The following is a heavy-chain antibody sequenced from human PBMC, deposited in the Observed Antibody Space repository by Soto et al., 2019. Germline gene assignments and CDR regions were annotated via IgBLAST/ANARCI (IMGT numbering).Heavy chain of an antibody. CDR3: ARDNRWAAMGARDY. J-gene: IGHJ4*02. CDR2: ISSSSSYI. D-gene: IGHD5-18*01. Sequence: VQLVESGGGLVKPGGSLRLPCAASGFTFSSYSMNWVRQAPGKGLEWVSSISSSSSYIYYADSVKGRLTISRDNATNSLYLQMNSLRAEDTAVYYCARDNRWAAMGARDYWGQGTLVTVSS. V-gene: IGHV3-21*01. CDR1: GFTFSSYS.